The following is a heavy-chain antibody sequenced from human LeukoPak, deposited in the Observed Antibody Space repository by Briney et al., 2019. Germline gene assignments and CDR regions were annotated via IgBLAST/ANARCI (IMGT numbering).Heavy chain of an antibody. J-gene: IGHJ3*02. Sequence: GASVKVSCKASGYTFTGYYMHWVRQAPGQGLEWMGWINPNSGGTNYAQKFQGRVTMTRGTSISTAYMELSRLRSDDTTVYYCASLVNIAAAGDDAFDIWGQGTMVTVSS. D-gene: IGHD6-13*01. CDR2: INPNSGGT. CDR3: ASLVNIAAAGDDAFDI. V-gene: IGHV1-2*02. CDR1: GYTFTGYY.